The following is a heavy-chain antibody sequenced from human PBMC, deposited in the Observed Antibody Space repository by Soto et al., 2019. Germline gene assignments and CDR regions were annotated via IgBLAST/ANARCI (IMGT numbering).Heavy chain of an antibody. D-gene: IGHD6-13*01. CDR1: GGSISSSSYY. J-gene: IGHJ6*02. V-gene: IGHV4-39*01. Sequence: SETLSLTCTVSGGSISSSSYYWGWIRQPPGKGLEWIGSIYYSGSTYYNPSLKSRVTISVDTSKNQFSLKLSSVTAADTAVYYCARAMYSSSWSDVWGQGTTVTVSS. CDR2: IYYSGST. CDR3: ARAMYSSSWSDV.